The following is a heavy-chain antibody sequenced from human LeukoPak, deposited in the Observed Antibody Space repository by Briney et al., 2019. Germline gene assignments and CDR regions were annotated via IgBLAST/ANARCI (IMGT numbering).Heavy chain of an antibody. V-gene: IGHV3-7*01. D-gene: IGHD3-10*01. J-gene: IGHJ4*02. CDR3: ASPTMGMWAVDY. Sequence: GGSLRLSCAASGVTFSSYWVTWVRQAPGKGLEWVANIKEDGSERYYVDSVKAPFTISRHTANNSLYLQMTSLRAEHTAVYYCASPTMGMWAVDYWGQGTLVSVSS. CDR2: IKEDGSER. CDR1: GVTFSSYW.